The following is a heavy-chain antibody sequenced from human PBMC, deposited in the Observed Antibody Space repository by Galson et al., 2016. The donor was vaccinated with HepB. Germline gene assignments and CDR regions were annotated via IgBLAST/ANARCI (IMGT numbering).Heavy chain of an antibody. CDR3: ARGFCLGRSCYSNFQV. J-gene: IGHJ1*01. CDR2: IHPGASRT. CDR1: GFDFSVYW. D-gene: IGHD2-15*01. V-gene: IGHV5-51*01. Sequence: QSGAEVKKPGESLQISCQASGFDFSVYWIGWVRQMPGKGLEWMGIIHPGASRTTNSPSFQGQVTMSADKSTNTAYVHWISLKASDTAIYYCARGFCLGRSCYSNFQVWGQGTLVTVSS.